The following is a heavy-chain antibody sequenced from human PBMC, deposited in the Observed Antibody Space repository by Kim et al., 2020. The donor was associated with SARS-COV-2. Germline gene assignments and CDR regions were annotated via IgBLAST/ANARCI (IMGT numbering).Heavy chain of an antibody. V-gene: IGHV5-51*01. CDR3: ASGDVGGYGY. D-gene: IGHD6-13*01. Sequence: DTRYSPSFQGQVTISADKSISTAYLQWSSLKASDTAVYYCASGDVGGYGYWGQGTLVTVSS. CDR2: DT. J-gene: IGHJ4*02.